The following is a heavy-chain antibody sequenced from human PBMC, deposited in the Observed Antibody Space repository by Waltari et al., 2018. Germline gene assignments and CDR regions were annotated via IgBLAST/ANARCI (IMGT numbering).Heavy chain of an antibody. Sequence: QVQLQESGPGLVKPSETLSLTCTVSGGSISSYYWSWIRQPPGKGLEWIGYIYYSGRTNDNPSRKSRGTISVDTSKNQFSLKLSSVTAADTAVYYCAYSSGWLFDYWGQGTLVTVSS. V-gene: IGHV4-59*01. CDR2: IYYSGRT. CDR3: AYSSGWLFDY. CDR1: GGSISSYY. J-gene: IGHJ4*02. D-gene: IGHD6-19*01.